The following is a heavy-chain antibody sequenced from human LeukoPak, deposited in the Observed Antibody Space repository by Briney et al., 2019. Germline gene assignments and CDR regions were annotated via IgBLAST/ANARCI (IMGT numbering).Heavy chain of an antibody. Sequence: SETLSLTCTVSGGSISSSSYYWSWIRQPPGKGLEWIGEINHSGSTNYNPSLKSRVTISVDTSKNQFSLKLSSVTAADTAVYYCARARGGYCSSTSCRNAFDIWGQGTMVTVSS. CDR3: ARARGGYCSSTSCRNAFDI. J-gene: IGHJ3*02. D-gene: IGHD2-2*01. V-gene: IGHV4-39*07. CDR1: GGSISSSSYY. CDR2: INHSGST.